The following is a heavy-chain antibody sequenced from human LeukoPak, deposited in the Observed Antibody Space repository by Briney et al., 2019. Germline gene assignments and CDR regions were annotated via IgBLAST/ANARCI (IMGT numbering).Heavy chain of an antibody. CDR3: ARAINRPLLWFGGFDY. D-gene: IGHD3-10*01. CDR1: GFTFSSYW. Sequence: GGSLRLSCAASGFTFSSYWMSWGRQAPGKGLEWVDNIKQDGSEKYYVDSVKGRFTISRDNAKNSLYLQMNSLRAEDTAVYYCARAINRPLLWFGGFDYWGQGTLVTVSS. V-gene: IGHV3-7*01. CDR2: IKQDGSEK. J-gene: IGHJ4*02.